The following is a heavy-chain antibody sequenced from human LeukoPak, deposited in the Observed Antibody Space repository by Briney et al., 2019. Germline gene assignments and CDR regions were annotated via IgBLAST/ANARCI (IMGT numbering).Heavy chain of an antibody. V-gene: IGHV3-23*01. CDR3: AKSVYHSGNY. Sequence: GGSLRLSCAASGFTISTYGMSWVRQAPGKGLEWVSSNSGGTTYYADSVKGRFTISRDNSKNTVSLQMNSLRAEDTAVYYCAKSVYHSGNYWGQGTLVTVSS. CDR2: NSGGTT. D-gene: IGHD3-10*01. CDR1: GFTISTYG. J-gene: IGHJ4*02.